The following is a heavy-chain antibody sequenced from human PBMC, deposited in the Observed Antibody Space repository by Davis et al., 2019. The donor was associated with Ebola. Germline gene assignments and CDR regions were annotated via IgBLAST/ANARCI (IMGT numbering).Heavy chain of an antibody. J-gene: IGHJ5*02. Sequence: GESLKISCAASGFTFSSYAMSWVRQAPGKGLEWVSAISGSGGSTYYADSVKGRFTISRDNSKNTLYLQMNSLRVEDTAVYYCANLPKWLRTGFDPWGQGTLVTVSS. CDR3: ANLPKWLRTGFDP. D-gene: IGHD5-12*01. CDR1: GFTFSSYA. V-gene: IGHV3-23*01. CDR2: ISGSGGST.